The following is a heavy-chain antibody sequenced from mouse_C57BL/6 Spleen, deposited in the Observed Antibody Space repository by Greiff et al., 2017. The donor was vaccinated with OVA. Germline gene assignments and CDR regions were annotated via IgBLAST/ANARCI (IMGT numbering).Heavy chain of an antibody. Sequence: EVKVVESGGGLVKPGGSLKLSCAASGFTFSSYAMSWVRQTPEKRLEWVATISDGGSYTNYPDNVKGRFTISRDNAKNNLYLQMSHLKSEDTAMDYCARVYDYDGGDYAMDYWGQGTSVTVSS. D-gene: IGHD2-4*01. V-gene: IGHV5-4*03. CDR2: ISDGGSYT. CDR3: ARVYDYDGGDYAMDY. CDR1: GFTFSSYA. J-gene: IGHJ4*01.